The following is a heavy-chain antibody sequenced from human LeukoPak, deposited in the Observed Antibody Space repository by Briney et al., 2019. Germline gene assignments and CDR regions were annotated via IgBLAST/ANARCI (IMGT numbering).Heavy chain of an antibody. CDR2: IWCDGSNK. CDR3: ARGPELGPRCMDV. Sequence: GGPRRLSGGAPEFTFSSNGMHGGGQAPGKGREGGAVIWCDGSNKYYADSVKGRFTISRDNSKNTLYLQMNSLRAEDTAVYYCARGPELGPRCMDVWGKGTTVTVSS. J-gene: IGHJ6*03. CDR1: EFTFSSNG. V-gene: IGHV3-33*01. D-gene: IGHD4-17*01.